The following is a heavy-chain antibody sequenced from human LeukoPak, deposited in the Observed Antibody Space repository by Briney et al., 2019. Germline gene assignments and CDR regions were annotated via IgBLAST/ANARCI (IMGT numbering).Heavy chain of an antibody. CDR1: GFPVSINS. Sequence: GGSLRLSCTVSGFPVSINSMSWVRQAPGEGLEWVSFIYSGGNTHYSDSVKGRFTISRDSSKNTLYLQMNSLRAEDTAVYYCAELGITMIGGVWGKGTTVTISS. CDR3: AELGITMIGGV. D-gene: IGHD3-10*02. J-gene: IGHJ6*04. CDR2: IYSGGNT. V-gene: IGHV3-66*01.